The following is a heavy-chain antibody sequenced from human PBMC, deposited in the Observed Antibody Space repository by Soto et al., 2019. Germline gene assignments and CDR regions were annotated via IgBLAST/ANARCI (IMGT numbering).Heavy chain of an antibody. CDR2: IYYSGST. Sequence: QVQLQESGPGLVKPSQTLSLTCTVSGGSISSGGYYWSWIRQHPGKGLEWIGYIYYSGSTYYNPSLKSRVTISVDTSKNQFSLKLSSVTAADTAVYYCATLSLTGNNYYYYYMDVWGKGTTVTVSS. V-gene: IGHV4-31*03. CDR1: GGSISSGGYY. CDR3: ATLSLTGNNYYYYYMDV. D-gene: IGHD1-20*01. J-gene: IGHJ6*03.